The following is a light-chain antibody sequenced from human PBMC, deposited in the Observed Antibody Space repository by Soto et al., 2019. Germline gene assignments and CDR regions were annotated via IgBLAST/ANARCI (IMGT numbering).Light chain of an antibody. CDR1: QTISKN. J-gene: IGKJ1*01. Sequence: RMMTQSPATLSLSPGETATLSCRASQTISKNLAWYQQKPGQAPRLLIYDASTRATDIPDRFSGSGSGTEFTLTISSLKSEDVAVYYCQQYGSSSGTLGQGTKVDIK. V-gene: IGKV3-15*01. CDR3: QQYGSSSGT. CDR2: DAS.